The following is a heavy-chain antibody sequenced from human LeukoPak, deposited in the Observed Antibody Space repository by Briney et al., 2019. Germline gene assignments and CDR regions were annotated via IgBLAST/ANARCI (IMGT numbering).Heavy chain of an antibody. J-gene: IGHJ6*02. CDR3: ARVTPINYYGMDV. CDR2: IGGSGSTI. CDR1: GFTYRVYY. V-gene: IGHV3-11*04. Sequence: RGGSLRLSCAPSGFTYRVYYMRCMRQAPGKGVEGVSYIGGSGSTIYYAGSVKGSLTISRDNSKNSLYLQMNRLRAEDTAVYYCARVTPINYYGMDVWGQGTTVTVSS. D-gene: IGHD3-16*01.